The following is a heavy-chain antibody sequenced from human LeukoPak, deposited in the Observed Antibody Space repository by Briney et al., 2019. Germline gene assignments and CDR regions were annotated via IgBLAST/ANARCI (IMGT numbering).Heavy chain of an antibody. CDR2: IHPSDYNT. CDR1: GNGFSNYW. CDR3: ARRHHYDTEFDP. J-gene: IGHJ5*02. D-gene: IGHD3-16*01. V-gene: IGHV5-51*01. Sequence: GESLKISCRASGNGFSNYWIGWVRQMPGKGLEWMGIIHPSDYNTLYNPSFQGQITISADRSINTAYLQWNSLQALNTAIYYCARRHHYDTEFDPWGQGTLVTVSS.